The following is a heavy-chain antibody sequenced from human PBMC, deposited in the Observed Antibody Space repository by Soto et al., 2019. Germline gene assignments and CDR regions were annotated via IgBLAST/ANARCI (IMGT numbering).Heavy chain of an antibody. CDR3: ARENILLAASGKRDFDY. Sequence: PSETLSLTCTVSTDSISSYYWTWIRQPAGKGLEWIGRMSISGSTNYNPSLKGRVTMAVDTSKNQVSLNLTSVTAADTAVYYCARENILLAASGKRDFDYWGQGTLVTVSS. CDR1: TDSISSYY. D-gene: IGHD6-13*01. J-gene: IGHJ4*02. V-gene: IGHV4-4*07. CDR2: MSISGST.